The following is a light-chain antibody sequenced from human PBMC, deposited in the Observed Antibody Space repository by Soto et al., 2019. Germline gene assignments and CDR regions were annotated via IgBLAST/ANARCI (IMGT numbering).Light chain of an antibody. V-gene: IGKV3-20*01. Sequence: EIVLTQSPGTLSLSPGERATLSCRASQSVSSSYLAWYQQKPGQAPRLLICGASSRATGIPDRFSGSGSGTDFTLTISRLEPEDFAVYYCQQYGSSPRTFGQGTKGDIK. J-gene: IGKJ1*01. CDR1: QSVSSSY. CDR3: QQYGSSPRT. CDR2: GAS.